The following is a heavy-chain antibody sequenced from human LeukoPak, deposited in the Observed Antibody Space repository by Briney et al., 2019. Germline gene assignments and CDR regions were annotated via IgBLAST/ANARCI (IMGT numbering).Heavy chain of an antibody. CDR3: AKADTMSGLGAFDT. V-gene: IGHV3-9*01. CDR1: GFTFDDYA. J-gene: IGHJ3*02. CDR2: ISWNSGSI. D-gene: IGHD2-15*01. Sequence: GGSLRLSCAASGFTFDDYAMHWVRQAPGKGLEWVSGISWNSGSIGYADSVKGRFTISRDNAKNSLYLQMNSLRAEDTALYYCAKADTMSGLGAFDTWGQGTMVTVSS.